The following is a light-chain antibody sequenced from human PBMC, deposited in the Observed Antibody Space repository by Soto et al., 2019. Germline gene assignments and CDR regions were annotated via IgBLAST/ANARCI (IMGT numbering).Light chain of an antibody. J-gene: IGKJ2*01. CDR1: QSISGW. Sequence: DIQMTQSPSTLSASVGDRVTITCRASQSISGWLAWFQQKPGKAPKLLIYKASSLESGVPSRFSGSGSGTEFTLTISSLQPDDVANYYCQQYKRYSTFGQGTKLEIK. CDR2: KAS. CDR3: QQYKRYST. V-gene: IGKV1-5*03.